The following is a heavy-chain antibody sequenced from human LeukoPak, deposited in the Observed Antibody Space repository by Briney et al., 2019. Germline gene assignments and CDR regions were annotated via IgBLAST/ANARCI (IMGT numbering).Heavy chain of an antibody. CDR2: TKQDGSER. CDR1: GFTFSSYW. CDR3: ARDKLVGPTQFDY. J-gene: IGHJ4*02. Sequence: GGSLRLSCAASGFTFSSYWMSWVRQAPGKGLEWVANTKQDGSERYYVDSVTGRFTISRDNAKDSLYLQMNSLRAEDTAVYYCARDKLVGPTQFDYWGQGTLVTVSS. D-gene: IGHD1-26*01. V-gene: IGHV3-7*01.